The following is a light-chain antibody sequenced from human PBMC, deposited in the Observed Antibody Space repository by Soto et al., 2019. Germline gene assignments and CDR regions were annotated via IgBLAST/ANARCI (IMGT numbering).Light chain of an antibody. V-gene: IGLV6-57*02. CDR3: QSYDSNNQV. CDR2: END. J-gene: IGLJ3*02. Sequence: NFMLTQTHSVSESPGKTVTISCTGSSGSIASHYVQWYQQRPGSAPTTVIYENDQRPSGVPGRFSASIDSSSNSASLTISGLKTEDEADYYCQSYDSNNQVFGGGTKVTVL. CDR1: SGSIASHY.